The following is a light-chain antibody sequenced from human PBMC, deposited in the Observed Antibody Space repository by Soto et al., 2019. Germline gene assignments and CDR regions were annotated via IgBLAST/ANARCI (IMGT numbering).Light chain of an antibody. Sequence: LTQPPSASGSPGQSVTISCTGTSSDIGVYNYVSWYQQHPGKAPKLMIYEVSKRPSGVPDRFSGSKSGNTASLTVSGLQAEDEADYYCSSYAGSNNLYVFGTGTKVTVL. V-gene: IGLV2-8*01. CDR2: EVS. CDR1: SSDIGVYNY. CDR3: SSYAGSNNLYV. J-gene: IGLJ1*01.